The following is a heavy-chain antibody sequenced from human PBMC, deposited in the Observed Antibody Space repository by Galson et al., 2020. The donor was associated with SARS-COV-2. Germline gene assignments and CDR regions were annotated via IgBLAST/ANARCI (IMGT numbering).Heavy chain of an antibody. CDR3: SREGWQGGY. J-gene: IGHJ4*02. Sequence: GGSLRLPCEVSGFTLNDIWMSWFRQAPGKGLEWVANIKGDGSETNYADFVKGRFSISRDNAANSLYLQMNSLRAEDSAVYYCSREGWQGGYWGQGTRVTVSS. V-gene: IGHV3-7*01. CDR1: GFTLNDIW. CDR2: IKGDGSET. D-gene: IGHD6-19*01.